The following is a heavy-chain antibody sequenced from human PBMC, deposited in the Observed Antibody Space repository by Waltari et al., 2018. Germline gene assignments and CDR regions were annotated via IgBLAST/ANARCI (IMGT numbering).Heavy chain of an antibody. J-gene: IGHJ4*02. D-gene: IGHD6-13*01. CDR3: AREAPAAVRTYYFDY. CDR2: IKPNSGGT. CDR1: GYTFTGYY. Sequence: QVQLVQSGAEVKKPGASVKVSCKASGYTFTGYYMHWVRQAPGQGLEWMGWIKPNSGGTNYAQKFQGRVTMTRDTSISTAYMELSRLRSDDTAVYYCAREAPAAVRTYYFDYWGQGTLVTVSS. V-gene: IGHV1-2*02.